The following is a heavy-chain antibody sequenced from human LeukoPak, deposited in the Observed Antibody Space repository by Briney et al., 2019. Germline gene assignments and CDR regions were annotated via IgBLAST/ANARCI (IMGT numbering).Heavy chain of an antibody. V-gene: IGHV4-38-2*02. CDR3: ARSIAAPPYYFDY. Sequence: SETLSLTCTVSGYSISSGYDWGWIRQPPGKGLEWIGSIYHSGSTYYNPSLKSRVTISVDTSKNQFSLKLSSVTAADTAVYYCARSIAAPPYYFDYWGQGTLVTVSS. J-gene: IGHJ4*02. D-gene: IGHD6-6*01. CDR2: IYHSGST. CDR1: GYSISSGYD.